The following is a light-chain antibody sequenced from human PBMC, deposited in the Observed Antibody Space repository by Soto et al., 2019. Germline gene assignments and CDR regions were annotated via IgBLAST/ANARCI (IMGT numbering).Light chain of an antibody. Sequence: ATPTTMSAASVSATVGDRVTMTCRASQGIRKDLAWYQQKPGKAPKLLIYATSSLQSGVPSRFSGSGSGRDFTLTICSLQPEDFATYYCPQDYNFPRTSCQGTKADI. V-gene: IGKV1-6*02. CDR2: ATS. CDR3: PQDYNFPRT. J-gene: IGKJ1*01. CDR1: QGIRKD.